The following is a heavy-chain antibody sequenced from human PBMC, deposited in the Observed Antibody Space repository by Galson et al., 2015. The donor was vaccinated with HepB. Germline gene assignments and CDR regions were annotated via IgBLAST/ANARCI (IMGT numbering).Heavy chain of an antibody. CDR3: ARAYFDH. CDR1: GFIFNDYW. J-gene: IGHJ4*02. Sequence: SLRLSCAASGFIFNDYWMQWVRQVPGMGLEWVANIKEDGTKTHYVDSVKGRFTISRDNAKNSLYLQMNNLRAEDTAVYYCARAYFDHWGRGSLVTVSS. V-gene: IGHV3-7*03. CDR2: IKEDGTKT.